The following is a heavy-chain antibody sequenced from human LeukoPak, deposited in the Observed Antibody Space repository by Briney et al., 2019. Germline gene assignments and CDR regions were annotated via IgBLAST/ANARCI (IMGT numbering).Heavy chain of an antibody. J-gene: IGHJ6*02. CDR2: ISGYNGNT. D-gene: IGHD2-15*01. CDR3: AREFCSGGGCYYYGMDV. Sequence: GASVKVSCKASGYTFISYSISWVRHAPGQGLEWMGWISGYNGNTNYAQKFQGRVTMTTDTSTSTAYLELRRLRSDDTAIYYCAREFCSGGGCYYYGMDVWGQGTTVTVS. CDR1: GYTFISYS. V-gene: IGHV1-18*01.